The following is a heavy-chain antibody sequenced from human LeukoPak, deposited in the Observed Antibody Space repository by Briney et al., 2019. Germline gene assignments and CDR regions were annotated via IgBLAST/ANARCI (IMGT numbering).Heavy chain of an antibody. Sequence: SVKVSCKASGGTFSSYAISWVRQAPGPGLEWMGGIIPNFGTANYAQKFQGRVTITTDESTSTAYMELSSLRSEDTTVYYCASTTNVRGVIGYWGQGTLVTVSS. J-gene: IGHJ4*02. V-gene: IGHV1-69*05. CDR2: IIPNFGTA. CDR3: ASTTNVRGVIGY. CDR1: GGTFSSYA. D-gene: IGHD3-10*02.